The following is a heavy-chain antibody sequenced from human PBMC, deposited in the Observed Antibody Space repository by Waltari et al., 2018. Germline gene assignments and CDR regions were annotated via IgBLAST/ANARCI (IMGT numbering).Heavy chain of an antibody. CDR1: GGSISSSSYY. D-gene: IGHD2-21*01. V-gene: IGHV4-39*07. CDR2: IYYSGST. J-gene: IGHJ6*03. Sequence: QLQLQESGPGLVKPSETLSLTCTVSGGSISSSSYYWGWIRQPPGKGLEWIGSIYYSGSTYYNPSLKSRVTISVDTSKNQFSLKLSSVTAADTAVYYCVRVRSILSYMDVWGKGTTVTISS. CDR3: VRVRSILSYMDV.